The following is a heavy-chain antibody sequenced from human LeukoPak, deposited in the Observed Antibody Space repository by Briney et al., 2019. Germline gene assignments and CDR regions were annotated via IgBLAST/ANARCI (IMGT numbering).Heavy chain of an antibody. J-gene: IGHJ4*02. CDR3: VRNLAVAGTCFDS. CDR1: GFTFTSYA. CDR2: IKQDGSDR. D-gene: IGHD6-19*01. V-gene: IGHV3-7*03. Sequence: GGSLRLSCAASGFTFTSYAMNWVRQAPGKGLEWVANIKQDGSDRNYVTSVRGRFTISRDNAESSLYLQMNSLRVEDTAVYYCVRNLAVAGTCFDSWGQGTLVTVSS.